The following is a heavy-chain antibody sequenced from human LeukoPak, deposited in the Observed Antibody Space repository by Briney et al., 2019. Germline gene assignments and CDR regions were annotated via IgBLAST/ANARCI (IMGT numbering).Heavy chain of an antibody. CDR2: IYYSGST. D-gene: IGHD4-23*01. Sequence: SETLSLTCTVSGGSISSYYWSWIRQPPGKGLEWIGYIYYSGSTNYNPSLKSRVTISVDTSKNQFSLKLSSVTAADTAVYYCARDPGGNSPEPYYYGMGVWGQGTTVTVSS. CDR3: ARDPGGNSPEPYYYGMGV. J-gene: IGHJ6*02. CDR1: GGSISSYY. V-gene: IGHV4-59*01.